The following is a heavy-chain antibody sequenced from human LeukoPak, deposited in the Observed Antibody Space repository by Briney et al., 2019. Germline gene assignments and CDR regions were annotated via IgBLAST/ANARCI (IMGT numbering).Heavy chain of an antibody. CDR3: AELGITMIGGV. J-gene: IGHJ6*04. CDR2: IKEDGSEK. D-gene: IGHD3-10*02. CDR1: GFTFSSYE. Sequence: GGSLRLSCAASGFTFSSYEMNWVRQAPGKGLEWVANIKEDGSEKYYVDSVKGRFTISRDNAKNSLSLQVNSLSAEDTAVYYCAELGITMIGGVWGKGTTVTISS. V-gene: IGHV3-7*01.